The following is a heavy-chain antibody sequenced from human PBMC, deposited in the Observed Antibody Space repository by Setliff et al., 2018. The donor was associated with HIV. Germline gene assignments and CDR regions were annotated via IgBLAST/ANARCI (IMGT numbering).Heavy chain of an antibody. J-gene: IGHJ6*03. Sequence: PSETLSLTCAVYGGSFSGYCWTWIRQPPGKGLEWIGEIQHTGRTNYNPSLSSRVTTSVDTSKNQFSLKLTSVTAADTAVYYCARVSCSSWYSIPRYYYYSMDVWGNGTTGTVS. CDR3: ARVSCSSWYSIPRYYYYSMDV. V-gene: IGHV4-34*01. D-gene: IGHD6-13*01. CDR1: GGSFSGYC. CDR2: IQHTGRT.